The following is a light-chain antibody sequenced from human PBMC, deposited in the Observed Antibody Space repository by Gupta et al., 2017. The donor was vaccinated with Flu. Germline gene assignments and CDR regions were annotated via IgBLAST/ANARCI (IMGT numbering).Light chain of an antibody. CDR1: NIGSKS. CDR3: QVWDSSSDHVV. CDR2: DDS. V-gene: IGLV3-21*02. J-gene: IGLJ2*01. Sequence: SYVLPQPPSGPVPPGQTAKKPGWGNNIGSKSVPWYQQKPGQAPVLVVYDDSDRPSGIPERFSGSNSGNTATLTISRVEAGDEADYYCQVWDSSSDHVVFGGGTKLTVL.